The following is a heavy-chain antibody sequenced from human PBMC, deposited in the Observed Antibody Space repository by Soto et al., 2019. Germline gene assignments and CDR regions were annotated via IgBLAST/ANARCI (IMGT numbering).Heavy chain of an antibody. V-gene: IGHV3-48*02. J-gene: IGHJ4*02. CDR3: ARGPPRRSPAQDDY. CDR1: GFTFSSYS. CDR2: ISSSSSTI. Sequence: GGSLRLSCAASGFTFSSYSMNWVRQAPGKGLEWVSYISSSSSTIYYADSVKGRFTISRDNAKNSLYLQMNSLRDEDTAVYYCARGPPRRSPAQDDYWGQGTLVTVSS. D-gene: IGHD2-2*01.